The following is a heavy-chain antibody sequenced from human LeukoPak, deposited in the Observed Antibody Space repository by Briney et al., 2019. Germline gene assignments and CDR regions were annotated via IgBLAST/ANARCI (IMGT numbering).Heavy chain of an antibody. CDR2: IYYSGST. D-gene: IGHD6-6*01. Sequence: PSETLSLTCTVSGGSISSSSYYWGWIRQPPGKGLEWIGSIYYSGSTYYNPSLKSRVTISVDTSKNQFSLKLSSVTAADTAVYYCARVHSSSYFDYGGQGTLVTVSS. J-gene: IGHJ4*02. CDR1: GGSISSSSYY. CDR3: ARVHSSSYFDY. V-gene: IGHV4-39*07.